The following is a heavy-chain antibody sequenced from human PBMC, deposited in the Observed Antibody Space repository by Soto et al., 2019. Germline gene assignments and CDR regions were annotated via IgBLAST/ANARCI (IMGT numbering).Heavy chain of an antibody. Sequence: HPGGSLRLSCAASGFDASVNYMAWVRQAPGKGLEWVSTINAGGNTFYADSVKGRFTISRDDSTNTLSLQMNSLRVEDTAMFYCVRDNYYYGRDVWGQGTAVTVSS. CDR1: GFDASVNY. V-gene: IGHV3-66*01. CDR3: VRDNYYYGRDV. J-gene: IGHJ6*02. CDR2: INAGGNT.